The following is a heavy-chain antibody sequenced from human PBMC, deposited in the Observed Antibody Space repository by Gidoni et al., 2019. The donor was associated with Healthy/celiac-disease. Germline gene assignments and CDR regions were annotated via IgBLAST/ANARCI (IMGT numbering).Heavy chain of an antibody. V-gene: IGHV3-30*16. CDR3: ASDYSDSSGYPIAIDH. J-gene: IGHJ4*02. CDR1: GFTCSSYA. D-gene: IGHD3-22*01. Sequence: QVQLVEYGGGVVQPGRSMRLSCAASGFTCSSYAMHWVRQAPGKGLEWVAVISYDGSNKYYADSVKGRFTISIDNSKNTLYLQMNSLRAEDTAVYYCASDYSDSSGYPIAIDHWGQGTLVTVSS. CDR2: ISYDGSNK.